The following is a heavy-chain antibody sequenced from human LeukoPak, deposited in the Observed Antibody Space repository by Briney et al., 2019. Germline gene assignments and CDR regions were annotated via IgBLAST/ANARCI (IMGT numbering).Heavy chain of an antibody. CDR2: ISPSSSYI. V-gene: IGHV3-21*01. D-gene: IGHD3-22*01. Sequence: GGSLRLSCVASGFGFSSYAVNWVRQAPGKGLEWVSSISPSSSYIHYADSAKGRFTISRDDAKNSLYLQMTSLRAEDAAIYYCARVVTYYSGSSGYSLDLWGQGALVIVSS. J-gene: IGHJ4*02. CDR3: ARVVTYYSGSSGYSLDL. CDR1: GFGFSSYA.